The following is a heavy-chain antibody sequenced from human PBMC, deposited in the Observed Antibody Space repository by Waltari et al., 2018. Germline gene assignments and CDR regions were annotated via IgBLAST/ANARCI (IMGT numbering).Heavy chain of an antibody. Sequence: QVQLVQSGAEVKKPGSSVKVSCKASGGTFSSYAISWVRQAPGQGLEGMGGIIPILGTANYAQKFQGRVTMTADESTSTAYMELSSLRSEDTAVYYCATPEYEGAFDIWGQGTMVTVSS. V-gene: IGHV1-69*01. D-gene: IGHD6-6*01. J-gene: IGHJ3*02. CDR2: IIPILGTA. CDR3: ATPEYEGAFDI. CDR1: GGTFSSYA.